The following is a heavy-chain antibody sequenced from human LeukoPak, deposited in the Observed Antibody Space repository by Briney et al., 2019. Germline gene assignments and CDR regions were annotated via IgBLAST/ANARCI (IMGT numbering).Heavy chain of an antibody. J-gene: IGHJ4*02. V-gene: IGHV4-59*12. Sequence: PSETLSLTCSVSVGSIRGYYWSWVRRPPGKGLEWIGYIYYSGTTTYSPSLKSRATLSLDTSKKQISLNLSSVTAADTAVYYCTSIPYYSDDFIYFDFWGQGIQVTVAS. CDR3: TSIPYYSDDFIYFDF. D-gene: IGHD3-22*01. CDR1: VGSIRGYY. CDR2: IYYSGTT.